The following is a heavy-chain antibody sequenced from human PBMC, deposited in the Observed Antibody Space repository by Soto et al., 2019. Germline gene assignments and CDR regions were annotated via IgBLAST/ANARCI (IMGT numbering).Heavy chain of an antibody. J-gene: IGHJ4*02. D-gene: IGHD3-22*01. CDR1: GGSISSDNYY. CDR2: IYYSGST. Sequence: SETLSLTCTVSGGSISSDNYYWSWIRQPPGKGLEWIGYIYYSGSTNYNPSLESRITISVDTSKRQFSLKLSSVTAADTAVYYCARRRMLYDSSGPYYFDYWGQGTLVTVSS. V-gene: IGHV4-30-4*01. CDR3: ARRRMLYDSSGPYYFDY.